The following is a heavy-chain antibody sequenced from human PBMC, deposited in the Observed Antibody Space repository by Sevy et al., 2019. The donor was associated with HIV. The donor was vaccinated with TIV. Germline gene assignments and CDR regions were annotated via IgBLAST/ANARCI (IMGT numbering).Heavy chain of an antibody. V-gene: IGHV3-11*06. CDR3: ARDAASREMATGDFDY. D-gene: IGHD5-12*01. J-gene: IGHJ4*02. CDR1: GFTFSDYY. Sequence: KAGGSLRLSCAASGFTFSDYYMSWIRQAPGKGLEWVSYISSSSSYTNYADSVKGRFTISRDNAKNSLYLQMNSLRAEDTAVYYCARDAASREMATGDFDYWGQGTLVTVSS. CDR2: ISSSSSYT.